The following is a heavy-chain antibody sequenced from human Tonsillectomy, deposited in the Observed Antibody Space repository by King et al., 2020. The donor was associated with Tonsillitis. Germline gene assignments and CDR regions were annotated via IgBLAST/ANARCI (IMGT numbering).Heavy chain of an antibody. CDR1: GGSISSSSYY. Sequence: QLQESGPGLVKPSETLSLTCTVSGGSISSSSYYWGWIRQPPGKGLEWIGSIYYSGSTYYNPSLKSRVTISVDTSKNQFSLKLSSVTAADTAVYYCARRAGRLYYVDYWGQGTLVTVSS. J-gene: IGHJ4*02. D-gene: IGHD3-10*01. V-gene: IGHV4-39*01. CDR2: IYYSGST. CDR3: ARRAGRLYYVDY.